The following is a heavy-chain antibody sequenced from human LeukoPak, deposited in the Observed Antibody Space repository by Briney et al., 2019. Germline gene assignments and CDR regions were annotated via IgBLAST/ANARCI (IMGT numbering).Heavy chain of an antibody. Sequence: GGSLRLSCAASGFTFSKYWMLWVRQAPGKGLESVSRINTDGTVTTYADSVKGRFTVSRDNADDTMFLQMNSVRDEDTAVYYCATKXWLAPPPDSWGQGTPVTVSS. J-gene: IGHJ4*02. V-gene: IGHV3-74*01. CDR3: ATKXWLAPPPDS. CDR2: INTDGTVT. D-gene: IGHD6-19*01. CDR1: GFTFSKYW.